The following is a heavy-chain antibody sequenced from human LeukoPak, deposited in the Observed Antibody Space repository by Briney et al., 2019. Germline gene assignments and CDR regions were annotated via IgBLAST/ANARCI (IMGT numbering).Heavy chain of an antibody. D-gene: IGHD3-22*01. V-gene: IGHV3-23*01. CDR2: ISGSGGRT. Sequence: GGSLRLSCAASGFTFSSYAMSWVRQAPGKGLEWVSAISGSGGRTYYADSVKGRFTISRGNSKNTLYLQMNRLRAEDTAVYYCAKVLVYDRSGDDAFDIWGQGTMVTVSS. CDR1: GFTFSSYA. CDR3: AKVLVYDRSGDDAFDI. J-gene: IGHJ3*02.